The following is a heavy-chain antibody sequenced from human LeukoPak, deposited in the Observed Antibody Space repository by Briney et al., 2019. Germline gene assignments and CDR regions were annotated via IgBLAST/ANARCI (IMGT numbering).Heavy chain of an antibody. D-gene: IGHD6-13*01. V-gene: IGHV4-34*01. CDR1: GGSFSGYY. CDR3: ARGAFSSSWYRGGLDY. CDR2: INHSGST. Sequence: SETLSLTCAVYGGSFSGYYWSWIRQPPGKGLEWIGEINHSGSTNYNPSLKSRVTISVDTSMNQFSLKLSSVTAADTAVYYCARGAFSSSWYRGGLDYWGQGTLVTVSS. J-gene: IGHJ4*02.